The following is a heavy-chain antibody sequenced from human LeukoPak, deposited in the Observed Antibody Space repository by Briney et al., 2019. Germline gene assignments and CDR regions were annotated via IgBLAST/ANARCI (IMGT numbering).Heavy chain of an antibody. Sequence: GGSLRLSCAASGFTFSNYWMSWVRQAPGKGLEWLANTKPDGSETHYVDSVRGRFTVSRDNAKNSLYLQVDSLRADDTAVYYCARYSSSSSVVALGQGALVTVSS. D-gene: IGHD6-13*01. CDR2: TKPDGSET. CDR3: ARYSSSSSVVA. CDR1: GFTFSNYW. J-gene: IGHJ5*02. V-gene: IGHV3-7*01.